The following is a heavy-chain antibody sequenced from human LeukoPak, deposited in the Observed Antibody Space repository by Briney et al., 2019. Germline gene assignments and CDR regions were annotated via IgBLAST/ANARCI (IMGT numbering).Heavy chain of an antibody. CDR1: GYTFTNYG. J-gene: IGHJ4*02. D-gene: IGHD2-15*01. CDR3: ARDLSLVVVIQGY. CDR2: VSAYNGNT. V-gene: IGHV1-18*01. Sequence: ASVTVSCTASGYTFTNYGISWVRQAPGQGLEWMGWVSAYNGNTNYAQKLQGRVTMTTDTSTSTAYMELRSLRSDDTAVYYCARDLSLVVVIQGYWGQGTLVTVSS.